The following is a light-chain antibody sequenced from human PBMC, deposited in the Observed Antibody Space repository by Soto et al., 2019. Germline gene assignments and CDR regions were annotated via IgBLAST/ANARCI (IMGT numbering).Light chain of an antibody. V-gene: IGKV3-20*01. CDR3: QKYGGSPPLT. Sequence: EIVLTQSPGTLSLSPGERATLSCRASQSITSNYLAWYQQKPGQAPRLLIYSTSSRAIGVPDRFSGSGSVTDFTLTISILEPEDFAVYICQKYGGSPPLTFGGGTKVE. CDR1: QSITSNY. J-gene: IGKJ4*01. CDR2: STS.